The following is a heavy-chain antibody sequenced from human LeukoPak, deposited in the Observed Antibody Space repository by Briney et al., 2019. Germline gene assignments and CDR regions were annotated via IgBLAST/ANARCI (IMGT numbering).Heavy chain of an antibody. Sequence: GGSLRLSCAASGFTFSDYYMSWIRQAPGKGLEWVANIKQDGSEKYYVDSVKGRFTISRDNAKNSLYLQMNSLRAEDTAVYYCARDPTYYYDSSGYVDIWGQGTMVSVSS. D-gene: IGHD3-22*01. CDR3: ARDPTYYYDSSGYVDI. CDR1: GFTFSDYY. V-gene: IGHV3-7*01. J-gene: IGHJ3*02. CDR2: IKQDGSEK.